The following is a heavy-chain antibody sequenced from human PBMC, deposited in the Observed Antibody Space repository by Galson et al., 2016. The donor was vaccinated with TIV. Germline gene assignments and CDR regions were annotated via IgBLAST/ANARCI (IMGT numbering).Heavy chain of an antibody. CDR1: GYTFTNSE. J-gene: IGHJ4*02. CDR2: VIPNSGKT. Sequence: SVKVSCKASGYTFTNSEINWVRQATGQGLEWMGWVIPNSGKTSYAQKFQGRLTMTGDTSISTAYMELRSLRSDDTAVYYCARLASCGGDCYYVDSWGQGTLVTVSS. CDR3: ARLASCGGDCYYVDS. D-gene: IGHD2-21*02. V-gene: IGHV1-8*01.